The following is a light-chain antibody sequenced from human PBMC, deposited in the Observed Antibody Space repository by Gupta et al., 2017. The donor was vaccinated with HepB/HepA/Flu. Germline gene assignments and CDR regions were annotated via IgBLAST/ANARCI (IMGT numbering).Light chain of an antibody. CDR2: YNSDSDK. CDR1: SGIIVGTYR. V-gene: IGLV5-39*01. CDR3: AIWYSSTSV. J-gene: IGLJ2*01. Sequence: QPVLTQPTSLSASPGASARFTCTLRSGIIVGTYRIFWYRQKPGSLPRYLLNYNSDSDKQPGSGVPIRFSGSKDVSTNAVLVLISGLQSEDEAGYDCAIWYSSTSVFGGGTKLTVL.